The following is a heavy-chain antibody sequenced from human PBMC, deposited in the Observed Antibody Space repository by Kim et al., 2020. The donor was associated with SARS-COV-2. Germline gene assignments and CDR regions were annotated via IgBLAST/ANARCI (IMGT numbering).Heavy chain of an antibody. V-gene: IGHV1-18*04. CDR1: GYNFTSYG. CDR2: ISAYNGNT. CDR3: ARFVRGVIPYYYYGMDV. J-gene: IGHJ6*02. D-gene: IGHD3-10*02. Sequence: ASVKVSCKASGYNFTSYGISWVRQAPGQGLEWMGWISAYNGNTDYAQRLQGRVTMTTDTSTSTAYMELRSLRSDDTAVYYCARFVRGVIPYYYYGMDVWGQGTTVTVSS.